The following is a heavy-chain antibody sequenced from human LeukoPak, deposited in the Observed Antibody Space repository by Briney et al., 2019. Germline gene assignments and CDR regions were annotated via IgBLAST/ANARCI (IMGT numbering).Heavy chain of an antibody. CDR1: GFTFSTYW. CDR3: ARVLRYCSGGNCYSGGLGYMDV. Sequence: GGSLRLSCAASGFTFSTYWMSWVRQTPGKGLEWVANIKEDGSAKYYVDSVKGRFTISRDNAKNSLYLQMNSLRAEDTAVYYCARVLRYCSGGNCYSGGLGYMDVWGKGTTVTISS. CDR2: IKEDGSAK. D-gene: IGHD2-15*01. V-gene: IGHV3-7*03. J-gene: IGHJ6*03.